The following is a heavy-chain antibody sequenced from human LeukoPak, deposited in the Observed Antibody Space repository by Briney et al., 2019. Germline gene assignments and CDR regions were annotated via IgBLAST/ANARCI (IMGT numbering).Heavy chain of an antibody. CDR3: AKSGHYYDSSGYYLFDY. CDR2: ISWNSGSI. CDR1: GFTFDDYA. J-gene: IGHJ4*02. D-gene: IGHD3-22*01. V-gene: IGHV3-9*01. Sequence: GRSLRLSCAASGFTFDDYAMPWVRQAPGKGLEWVSGISWNSGSIGYADSVKGRFTISRDNAKNSLYLQMNSLRAEDTALYYCAKSGHYYDSSGYYLFDYWGQGTLVTVSS.